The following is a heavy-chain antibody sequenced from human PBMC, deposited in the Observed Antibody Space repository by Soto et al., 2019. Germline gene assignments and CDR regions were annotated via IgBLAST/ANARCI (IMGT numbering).Heavy chain of an antibody. V-gene: IGHV1-18*01. J-gene: IGHJ5*02. CDR1: GYTFTSYG. Sequence: ASVKVSCKASGYTFTSYGISWVRQAPGQGLEWMGWISAYNGKTNYAQKVQGRVTMTTDTSTSTAYMELRSLRSDDTAVYYCARDYSSGWSTNFWGKGENWFDPWGQGTLVTVSS. D-gene: IGHD6-19*01. CDR3: ARDYSSGWSTNFWGKGENWFDP. CDR2: ISAYNGKT.